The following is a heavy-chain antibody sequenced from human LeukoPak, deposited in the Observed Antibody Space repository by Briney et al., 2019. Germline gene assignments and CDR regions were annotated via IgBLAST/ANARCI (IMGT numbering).Heavy chain of an antibody. V-gene: IGHV4-4*07. CDR3: ARGYGDYENDAFDI. J-gene: IGHJ3*02. D-gene: IGHD4-17*01. CDR1: GGSISGYY. CDR2: IYTSGST. Sequence: PSETLSLTCTVSGGSISGYYWSWIRQPAGKGLEWIGRIYTSGSTNYSPSLQSRVTMSVDTSRNQFSLKLSSVTAADTAVYYCARGYGDYENDAFDIWGQGTMVTVSS.